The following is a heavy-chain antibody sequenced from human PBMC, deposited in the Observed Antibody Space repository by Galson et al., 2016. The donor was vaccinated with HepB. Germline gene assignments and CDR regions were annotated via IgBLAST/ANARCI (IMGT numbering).Heavy chain of an antibody. CDR2: ISAYDGHT. V-gene: IGHV1-18*01. CDR1: GYIFTSRG. J-gene: IGHJ4*02. Sequence: SVKVSSKASGYIFTSRGISWVRQAPGQGLEWMGWISAYDGHTNYGQKLQDRLTMTTDTSTSTAYMELRSLRSDDTAVYYCARDQAPLPGDYWGQGTLVTVSS. D-gene: IGHD2-15*01. CDR3: ARDQAPLPGDY.